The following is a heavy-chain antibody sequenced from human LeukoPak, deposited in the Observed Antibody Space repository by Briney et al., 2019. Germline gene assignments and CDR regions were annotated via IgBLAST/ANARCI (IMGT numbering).Heavy chain of an antibody. J-gene: IGHJ4*02. CDR1: GFTFSSYA. D-gene: IGHD4-23*01. CDR3: ARRGGYYFDY. V-gene: IGHV3-64*01. Sequence: GGSLRLSCAASGFTFSSYAMHWVRQAPGKRLEYLSAVSSNGDSTYYANSVKGRFTISRDNSKNTLYLQMGSLRAEDMAVYYCARRGGYYFDYWGQGTQVTVSS. CDR2: VSSNGDST.